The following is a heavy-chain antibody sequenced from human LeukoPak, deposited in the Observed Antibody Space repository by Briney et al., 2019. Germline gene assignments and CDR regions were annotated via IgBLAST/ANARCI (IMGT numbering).Heavy chain of an antibody. CDR2: IYHSGST. CDR3: ARGVDSGYDWDYYYYMDV. Sequence: PSETLSLTCAVSGGSISSGGYSWSWIRQPAGKGLEGIGYIYHSGSTYYNPSLKSQVTISVDRSKNQFSLKLSSVTAADTAVYYCARGVDSGYDWDYYYYMDVWAKGPRSPSP. D-gene: IGHD5-12*01. V-gene: IGHV4-30-2*01. CDR1: GGSISSGGYS. J-gene: IGHJ6*03.